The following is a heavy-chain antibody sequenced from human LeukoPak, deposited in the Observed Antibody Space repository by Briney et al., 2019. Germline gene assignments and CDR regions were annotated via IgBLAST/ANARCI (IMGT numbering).Heavy chain of an antibody. CDR2: INPNSGGT. Sequence: GASVKVSCKASGYTFTSYGISWVRQAPGQGLEWMGRINPNSGGTNYAQKFQGRVTMTRDTSISTAYMELSRLRSDDTAVYYCARTMVVAASFREHPYYYGMDVWGQGTTVTVSS. J-gene: IGHJ6*02. D-gene: IGHD2-15*01. CDR1: GYTFTSYG. CDR3: ARTMVVAASFREHPYYYGMDV. V-gene: IGHV1-2*06.